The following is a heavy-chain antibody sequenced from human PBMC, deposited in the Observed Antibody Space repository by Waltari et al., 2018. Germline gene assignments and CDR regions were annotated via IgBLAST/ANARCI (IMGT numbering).Heavy chain of an antibody. CDR2: IHNIGST. D-gene: IGHD3-10*01. J-gene: IGHJ4*02. CDR1: GGSISNYY. V-gene: IGHV4-59*01. Sequence: QVQLQESGPGLLKPSETLSLTCTVSGGSISNYYWTWIRQPPGKGLEWIGYIHNIGSTNYNPSLKSRVTISVDTSKTQFSLKLTSVTAADTAVYYCARGLSLIRGFDYWGQGSLVTVSS. CDR3: ARGLSLIRGFDY.